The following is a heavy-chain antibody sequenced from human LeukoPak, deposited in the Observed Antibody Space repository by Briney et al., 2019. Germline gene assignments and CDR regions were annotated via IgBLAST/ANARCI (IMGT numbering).Heavy chain of an antibody. CDR2: ISGSGGTT. D-gene: IGHD5-12*01. CDR1: GFTFSNYA. CDR3: AKDPYRASSGLVDY. V-gene: IGHV3-23*01. Sequence: HGESLKISCATSGFTFSNYAVSWVRQAPGKGLEWVSSISGSGGTTYYADSVKGRFTISRDNSKNTLYLQMNSLRAEDTAVYYCAKDPYRASSGLVDYWGQGTLGTVSS. J-gene: IGHJ4*02.